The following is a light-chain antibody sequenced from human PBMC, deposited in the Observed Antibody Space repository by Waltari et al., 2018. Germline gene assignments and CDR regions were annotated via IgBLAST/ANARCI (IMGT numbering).Light chain of an antibody. J-gene: IGLJ2*01. CDR2: EVT. CDR3: SSYGGNNNIL. V-gene: IGLV2-8*01. Sequence: QSALTQPPSASGSPGQSVTISCTGTSSDVGGFNYVSWYQQHPGKAPKLIIFEVTKRPAGVPDRFAGSNSGNTASLTVSGLQSEDEADYYCSSYGGNNNILFGGGTKLSVL. CDR1: SSDVGGFNY.